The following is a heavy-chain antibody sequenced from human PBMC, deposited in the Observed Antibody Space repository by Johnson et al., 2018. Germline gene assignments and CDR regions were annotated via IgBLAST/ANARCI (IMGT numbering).Heavy chain of an antibody. V-gene: IGHV3-30-3*01. Sequence: QVQLVESGGGVVQPGRSLRLSCAASGFTFTTYSMHWVRQAPGKGLEWVAAISSDGINKYYDDSVKGRFTISRDNSKNTLFLQMNSLRAEDTAVYYCARLAYCGGGCYSFAFDIWGQGTMVTVSS. CDR1: GFTFTTYS. CDR3: ARLAYCGGGCYSFAFDI. J-gene: IGHJ3*02. CDR2: ISSDGINK. D-gene: IGHD2-21*02.